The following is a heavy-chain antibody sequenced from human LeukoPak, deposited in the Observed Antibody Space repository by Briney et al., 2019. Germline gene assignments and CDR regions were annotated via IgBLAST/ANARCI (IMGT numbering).Heavy chain of an antibody. D-gene: IGHD6-13*01. CDR2: IYTSGDT. V-gene: IGHV4-4*07. CDR1: GGSMTGYY. CDR3: ARSISWYSYLDY. Sequence: PPETLSLPCTVSGGSMTGYYWSWIRQPAGKGRDWIGRIYTSGDTNYTPSLKSRVTMSVDTSKNQFSLKLTSVTAADTAVYYCARSISWYSYLDYWGQGTLVTVSS. J-gene: IGHJ4*02.